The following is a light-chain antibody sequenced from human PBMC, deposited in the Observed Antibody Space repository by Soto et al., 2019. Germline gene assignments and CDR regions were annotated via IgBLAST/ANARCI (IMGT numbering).Light chain of an antibody. CDR3: QQSYSKLWT. J-gene: IGKJ1*01. V-gene: IGKV1-39*01. CDR1: QNIGIY. CDR2: AAS. Sequence: IPMTQSPSSLSASVGYRFNISCRASQNIGIYLNWYQQRXGKAPTLLIYAASTLQSGVSSRFSGSGSGTHFTLTISSLQPEDFETYYCQQSYSKLWTFGQGTKVDIK.